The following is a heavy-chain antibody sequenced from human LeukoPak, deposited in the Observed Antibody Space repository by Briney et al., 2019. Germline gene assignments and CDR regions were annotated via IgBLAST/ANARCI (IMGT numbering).Heavy chain of an antibody. CDR2: IKQDGSEK. V-gene: IGHV3-7*05. CDR3: ARGHVWFDP. CDR1: GFTFSNYG. Sequence: GGSLRLSCAASGFTFSNYGMTWVHQAPGKGLEWVANIKQDGSEKYYVDSVKGRFTISRDNAKNSLYLQMNSLRAEDMAVYYCARGHVWFDPWGQGTLVTVSS. J-gene: IGHJ5*02.